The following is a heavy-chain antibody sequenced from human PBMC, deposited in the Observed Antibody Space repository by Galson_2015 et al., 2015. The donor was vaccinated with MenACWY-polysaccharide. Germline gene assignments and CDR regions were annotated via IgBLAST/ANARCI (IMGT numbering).Heavy chain of an antibody. D-gene: IGHD2-2*01. J-gene: IGHJ6*02. CDR3: ELEGFQLLCPYNGLDV. CDR1: GFTFGHYA. Sequence: SLRLSCAASGFTFGHYAMSWVRQAPGKGLEWVSTISAGTMTYYADSVKGRFATSRDNSKNTLYLQMNSLRAEDTAVYYCELEGFQLLCPYNGLDVWGQGTTVTVSS. V-gene: IGHV3-23*01. CDR2: ISAGTMT.